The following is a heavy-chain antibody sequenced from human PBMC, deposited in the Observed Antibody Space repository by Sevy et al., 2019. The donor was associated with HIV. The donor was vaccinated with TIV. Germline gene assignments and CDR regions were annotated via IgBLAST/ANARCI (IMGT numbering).Heavy chain of an antibody. CDR1: GGSISSYY. CDR2: ISTSGTT. D-gene: IGHD2-2*02. Sequence: SETLSLTCTVSGGSISSYYWSWIRQPAGKGLECIGRISTSGTTNYNPSLKSRVTMSVDTSKNQLSLRLSSVTAADTAVYYCARDSIHTANWFDPWGQGTLVTVS. V-gene: IGHV4-4*07. CDR3: ARDSIHTANWFDP. J-gene: IGHJ5*02.